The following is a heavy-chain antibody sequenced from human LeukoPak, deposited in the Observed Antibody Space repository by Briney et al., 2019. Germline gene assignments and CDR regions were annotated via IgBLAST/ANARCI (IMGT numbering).Heavy chain of an antibody. V-gene: IGHV1-69*04. CDR3: ARDIGGDIWSGYYGGNYFDY. CDR1: GGTFSSYA. D-gene: IGHD3-3*01. Sequence: SVKVSCKASGGTFSSYAISWVRQAPGQGLEWMGRIIPILGIANYAQKFQGRVTITADKSTSTAYMELSSLRSEDTAVYYCARDIGGDIWSGYYGGNYFDYWGQGTLVTVSS. CDR2: IIPILGIA. J-gene: IGHJ4*02.